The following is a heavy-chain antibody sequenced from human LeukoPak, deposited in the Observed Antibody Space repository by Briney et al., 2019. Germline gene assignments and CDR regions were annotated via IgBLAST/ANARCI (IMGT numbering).Heavy chain of an antibody. V-gene: IGHV3-23*01. CDR3: AKFANYYGSGSEIDY. CDR1: GFTFSSYA. Sequence: GGSLRLSCAASGFTFSSYAMSWVRQAPGKGLEWVSAISGSGGSTYYADSVKGRFTIASDNSKNTLYLQMNSLRAEDTAVYYCAKFANYYGSGSEIDYWGQGTLVTVSS. J-gene: IGHJ4*02. CDR2: ISGSGGST. D-gene: IGHD3-10*01.